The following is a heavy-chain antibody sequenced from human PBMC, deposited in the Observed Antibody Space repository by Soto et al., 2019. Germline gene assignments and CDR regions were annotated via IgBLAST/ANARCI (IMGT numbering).Heavy chain of an antibody. Sequence: QVQLVQSGAEVKKPGASVKVSCRASGYSFTGYRVHWVRQAPGQGLEWMGWINPYTDSPNYAQKFQGRVTMTIDTSTSTAYMDLRSLTSDDTAVYNCAIVTPIVEAWFVPGGQETLVTVSS. V-gene: IGHV1-18*04. J-gene: IGHJ5*02. CDR1: GYSFTGYR. CDR3: AIVTPIVEAWFVP. D-gene: IGHD2-15*01. CDR2: INPYTDSP.